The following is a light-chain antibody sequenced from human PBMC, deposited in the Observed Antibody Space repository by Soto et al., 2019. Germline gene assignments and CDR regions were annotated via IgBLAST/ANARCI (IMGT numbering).Light chain of an antibody. Sequence: QSALTQPASMSGSPGQSITISCTGTSSDVGGYNYVSWYQQHPDRAPKLIIYEVSNRPSGVSIRSSGSKSANTASLTISGLQAEDEADYYCSSYSTTYTVLFGGGTKLTVL. J-gene: IGLJ2*01. CDR3: SSYSTTYTVL. V-gene: IGLV2-14*01. CDR2: EVS. CDR1: SSDVGGYNY.